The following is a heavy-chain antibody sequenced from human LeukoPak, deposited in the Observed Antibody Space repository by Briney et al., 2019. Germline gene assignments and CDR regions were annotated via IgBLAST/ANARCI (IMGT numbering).Heavy chain of an antibody. CDR3: AITVSDTSGYYSTGDAFDI. CDR2: ISSSSSYI. D-gene: IGHD3-22*01. Sequence: GGSLRLSCAASGFTFSRNSMNWVRQAPGKGLEWVSSISSSSSYIYYADSVKGRFTIYRDNAKNSLYLQMNSLRAEDTAVYYCAITVSDTSGYYSTGDAFDIWGQGTMVTVSS. V-gene: IGHV3-21*01. J-gene: IGHJ3*02. CDR1: GFTFSRNS.